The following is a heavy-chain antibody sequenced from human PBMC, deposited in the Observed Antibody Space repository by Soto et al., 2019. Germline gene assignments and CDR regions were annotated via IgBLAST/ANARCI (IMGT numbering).Heavy chain of an antibody. D-gene: IGHD3-10*01. V-gene: IGHV4-34*01. J-gene: IGHJ5*02. CDR3: ARVVTMVRGVIAVPPKNNWFDP. CDR2: INHSGST. Sequence: SETLSLTCAVYGGSISGYYWSWIRQPPGKGLEWIGEINHSGSTNYNPSLKSRVTISVDTSKNQFSLKLSSVTAADTAVYYCARVVTMVRGVIAVPPKNNWFDPWGQGTLVTSPQ. CDR1: GGSISGYY.